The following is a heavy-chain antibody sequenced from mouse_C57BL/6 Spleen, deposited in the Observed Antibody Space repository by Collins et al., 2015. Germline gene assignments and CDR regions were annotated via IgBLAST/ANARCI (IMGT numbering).Heavy chain of an antibody. D-gene: IGHD2-10*02. J-gene: IGHJ4*01. CDR1: GYSFTSYY. Sequence: QVQLQQSGPELVKPGASVKISCKASGYSFTSYYIHWVKQRPGQGLEWIGWIYPGSGNSKYNEKFKGKATLTADTSSSTAYMQLNSLTSEDSAVYYCAREGYGNYYAMDYWGQGTSVTVSS. V-gene: IGHV1-66*01. CDR3: AREGYGNYYAMDY. CDR2: IYPGSGNS.